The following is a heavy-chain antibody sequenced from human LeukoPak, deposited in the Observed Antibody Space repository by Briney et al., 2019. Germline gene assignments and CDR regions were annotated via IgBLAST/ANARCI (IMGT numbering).Heavy chain of an antibody. CDR3: AKDYGDFGDSSSYLDH. V-gene: IGHV3-30*02. Sequence: GESLRLPCAASGFSFSSFGMHWVRQAPGKGLEWVTSIRYDGSRKHYTDSVKGRFTISRDNSKNTLYLQMNSLRDEDTAVYYCAKDYGDFGDSSSYLDHWGQGTLVTVSS. J-gene: IGHJ4*02. CDR2: IRYDGSRK. CDR1: GFSFSSFG. D-gene: IGHD4-17*01.